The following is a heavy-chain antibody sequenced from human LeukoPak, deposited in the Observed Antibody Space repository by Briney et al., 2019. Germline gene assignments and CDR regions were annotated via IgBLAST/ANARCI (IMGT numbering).Heavy chain of an antibody. CDR3: ARGRLGSSAAHWLDP. Sequence: ASVKVSCKASGYTFTCYYMHWVRQAPGQGLELKGWINPNSGGTNYAQKFQGRVTMTRDTSISTAYMELSRLRSDDTAVYYCARGRLGSSAAHWLDPWGQGTLVTVSS. D-gene: IGHD6-6*01. CDR2: INPNSGGT. J-gene: IGHJ5*02. CDR1: GYTFTCYY. V-gene: IGHV1-2*02.